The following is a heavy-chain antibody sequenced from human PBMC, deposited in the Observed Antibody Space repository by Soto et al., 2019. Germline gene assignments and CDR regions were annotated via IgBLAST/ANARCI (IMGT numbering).Heavy chain of an antibody. J-gene: IGHJ2*01. CDR1: GGSISSYY. V-gene: IGHV4-59*01. CDR2: IYYSGST. D-gene: IGHD6-13*01. Sequence: KPSETLSLTCTVSGGSISSYYWSWIRQPPGKGLEWVGYIYYSGSTNYNPSLKSRVTISVDTSKNQFSLKLSSVTAADTAVYYCARDLEGSSWYERNWYFDLWGRGTLVTVSS. CDR3: ARDLEGSSWYERNWYFDL.